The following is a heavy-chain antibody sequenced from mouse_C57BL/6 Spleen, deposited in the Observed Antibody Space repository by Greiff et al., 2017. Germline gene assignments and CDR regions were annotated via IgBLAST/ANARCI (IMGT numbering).Heavy chain of an antibody. Sequence: VKLMESGPELVKPGASVKISCKASGYAFSSSWMNWVKQRPGKGLEWIGRIYPGDGDTNYNGKFKGKATLTADKSSSTAYMQLSSLTSEDSAVYFCAREGAYLDYWGQGTTLTVSS. CDR1: GYAFSSSW. CDR2: IYPGDGDT. J-gene: IGHJ2*01. V-gene: IGHV1-82*01. CDR3: AREGAYLDY.